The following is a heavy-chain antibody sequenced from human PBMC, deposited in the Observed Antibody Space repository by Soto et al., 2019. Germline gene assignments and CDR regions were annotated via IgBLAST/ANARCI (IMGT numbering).Heavy chain of an antibody. CDR2: ISGSGGST. CDR3: SKYYRRSGYYESDF. J-gene: IGHJ4*02. V-gene: IGHV3-23*01. Sequence: EVQMLESGGVLVPPGGSLRLSCAASGFTFSSYAMSWVRQAPGKGLEWVSAISGSGGSTYYADSVKGRFTISSDNSKNTLYLQMNSLRAEDTAVYYGSKYYRRSGYYESDFWGQGTLGTGSS. D-gene: IGHD3-3*01. CDR1: GFTFSSYA.